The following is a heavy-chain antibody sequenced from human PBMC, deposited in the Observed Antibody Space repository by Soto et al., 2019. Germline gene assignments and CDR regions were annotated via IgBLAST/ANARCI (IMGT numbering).Heavy chain of an antibody. V-gene: IGHV3-74*01. CDR2: INIDGRST. D-gene: IGHD2-2*01. Sequence: EVLLVESGGGVVQPGGSLRLSCAASGFTLNNYWMHWVRQAPGKGLEWVSRINIDGRSTTYADSVKGRFSISRDDAKNTLFLQMNGLRAEDTAVYYCARDWRSNRWYYFDSWGQGTLVTVSS. CDR3: ARDWRSNRWYYFDS. CDR1: GFTLNNYW. J-gene: IGHJ5*01.